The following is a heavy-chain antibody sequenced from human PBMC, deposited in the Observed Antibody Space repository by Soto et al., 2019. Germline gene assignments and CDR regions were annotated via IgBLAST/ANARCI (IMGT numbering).Heavy chain of an antibody. V-gene: IGHV3-30-3*01. J-gene: IGHJ5*02. Sequence: QVQLVESGGGVVQPGRSLRLSCAASGFTFSSYAMHWVRQAPGKGLEWVSVISYDGSNKYYADSVKGRFTITRDNSKNTLYLQMNSLRAEDTAVYYCARERVRYSGSNPAGFDPCGQGTLVTVSS. CDR2: ISYDGSNK. CDR3: ARERVRYSGSNPAGFDP. CDR1: GFTFSSYA. D-gene: IGHD1-26*01.